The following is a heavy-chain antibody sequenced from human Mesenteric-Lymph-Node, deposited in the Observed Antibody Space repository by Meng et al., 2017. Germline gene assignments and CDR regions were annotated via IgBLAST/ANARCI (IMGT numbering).Heavy chain of an antibody. CDR2: IWYDGSNK. CDR1: GLTFRNHG. V-gene: IGHV3-33*06. D-gene: IGHD3-22*01. Sequence: GESLKISCIASGLTFRNHGMHWVRQAPGKGLEWVAVIWYDGSNKYHSDSVKGRLTISRDNSKNTLDLQMNSLRVEDTAVYYCAKALGTYDYESSGYSAYYFDYWGQGTLVTVSS. J-gene: IGHJ4*02. CDR3: AKALGTYDYESSGYSAYYFDY.